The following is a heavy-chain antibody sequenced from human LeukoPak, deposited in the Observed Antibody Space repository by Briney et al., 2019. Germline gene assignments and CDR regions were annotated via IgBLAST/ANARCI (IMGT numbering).Heavy chain of an antibody. Sequence: ASVKVSCKASGYTFTSYDISWVRQATGQGLEWMGWLNPNSGNTGYAQKFQGRVTMTRNTSISTAYMELSSLRSEDTAVYYCARGGVDTAMVDYYYYGMDVWGQGTTVTVSS. D-gene: IGHD5-18*01. CDR2: LNPNSGNT. CDR3: ARGGVDTAMVDYYYYGMDV. CDR1: GYTFTSYD. V-gene: IGHV1-8*01. J-gene: IGHJ6*02.